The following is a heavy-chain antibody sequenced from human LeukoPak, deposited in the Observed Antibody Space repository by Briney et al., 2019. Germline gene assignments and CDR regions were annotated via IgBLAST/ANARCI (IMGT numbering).Heavy chain of an antibody. Sequence: GASVKVSCKASGYTFTSYYMHWVRQAPGQGLEWMGIINPSGGSTSYAQKFQGRVTMTRDTSTSTVYMELSGLRSEDTAVYYCATLGGNTKLRDYWGQGTLVTVSS. D-gene: IGHD4-23*01. J-gene: IGHJ4*02. CDR3: ATLGGNTKLRDY. V-gene: IGHV1-46*01. CDR1: GYTFTSYY. CDR2: INPSGGST.